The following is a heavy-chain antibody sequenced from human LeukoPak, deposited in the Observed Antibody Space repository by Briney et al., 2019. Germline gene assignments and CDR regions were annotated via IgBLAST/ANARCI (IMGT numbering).Heavy chain of an antibody. CDR2: ISSGSTYI. Sequence: NPGGSLRLSCAASGCTFSSYSMNWVRQAPGKGLEWVSSISSGSTYIYYADSLKGRFTISRDNAKNSLYLQMNSLRAEDTAVCYCARDLDYYYGMDVWGQGTTVTVSS. V-gene: IGHV3-21*04. J-gene: IGHJ6*02. CDR1: GCTFSSYS. D-gene: IGHD3-16*01. CDR3: ARDLDYYYGMDV.